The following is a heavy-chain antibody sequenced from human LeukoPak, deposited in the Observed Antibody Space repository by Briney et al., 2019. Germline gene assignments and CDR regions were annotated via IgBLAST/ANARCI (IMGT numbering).Heavy chain of an antibody. J-gene: IGHJ4*02. Sequence: GASVKVSCKASGYTFTGYYMHWVRQAPGQGLEWMGWINPNSGGTNYAQKFQGRVTMTRDTSISTAYMELSRLRSDDTAVYYCARDLGSRRSSWYGLSDYWGRGTLVTVSS. CDR2: INPNSGGT. V-gene: IGHV1-2*02. D-gene: IGHD6-13*01. CDR3: ARDLGSRRSSWYGLSDY. CDR1: GYTFTGYY.